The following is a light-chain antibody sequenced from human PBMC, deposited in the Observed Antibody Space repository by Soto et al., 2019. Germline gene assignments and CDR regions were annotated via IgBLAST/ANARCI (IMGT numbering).Light chain of an antibody. Sequence: EIVLTQSPGTLSLSPGERATLSCRASQSVSNNYLAWYQQKPGQAPRLLIYGASSRATGIPDRFSGSGSGTDFTLTISSLQSEDFAVYYCQQYNNWPPITFGQGTRLEI. CDR2: GAS. J-gene: IGKJ5*01. CDR1: QSVSNNY. CDR3: QQYNNWPPIT. V-gene: IGKV3-20*01.